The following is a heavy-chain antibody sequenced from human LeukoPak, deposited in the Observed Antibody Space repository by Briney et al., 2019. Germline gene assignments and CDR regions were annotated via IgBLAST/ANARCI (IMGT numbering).Heavy chain of an antibody. V-gene: IGHV1-2*02. CDR2: INPNSGGT. D-gene: IGHD3-3*01. J-gene: IGHJ4*02. CDR1: GYTFTGYY. Sequence: ASVKVSCKASGYTFTGYYMHWVRQAPGQGLEWMGWINPNSGGTNYAQKFQGRVTMTTDTSTSTAYMELRSLRSDDTAVYYCARLFWSGYYYYFDYWGQGTLVTVSS. CDR3: ARLFWSGYYYYFDY.